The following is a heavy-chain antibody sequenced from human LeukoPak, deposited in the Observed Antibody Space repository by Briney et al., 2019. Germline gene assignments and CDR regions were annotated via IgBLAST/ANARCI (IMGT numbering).Heavy chain of an antibody. CDR3: ARVFGAGYSDY. D-gene: IGHD4/OR15-4a*01. J-gene: IGHJ4*02. CDR2: IKQDGSEK. V-gene: IGHV3-7*01. CDR1: GFSFSSYW. Sequence: GGSLRLSCAASGFSFSSYWMSWVRQAPGKGLEWVASIKQDGSEKYYVDSVKGRVTISRDNAKNSLYLQMNSLRAEDTAVYYCARVFGAGYSDYWGQGTLVTVSS.